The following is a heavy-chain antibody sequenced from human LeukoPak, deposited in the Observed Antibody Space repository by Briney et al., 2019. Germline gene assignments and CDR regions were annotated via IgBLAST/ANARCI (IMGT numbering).Heavy chain of an antibody. D-gene: IGHD6-13*01. Sequence: SETLSLTCTVSLDSTTSNFWSWVRQPPGKGLEWIGEIHRSGSPNYNPSLQSRVTISIDRSRNQIALELSSVTAADTAVYYCARDKAAAAYDAFDIWGQGTMVTVSS. J-gene: IGHJ3*02. V-gene: IGHV4-4*02. CDR2: IHRSGSP. CDR1: LDSTTSNF. CDR3: ARDKAAAAYDAFDI.